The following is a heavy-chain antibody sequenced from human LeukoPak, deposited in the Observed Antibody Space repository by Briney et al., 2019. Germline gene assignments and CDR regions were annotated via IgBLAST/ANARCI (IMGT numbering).Heavy chain of an antibody. CDR2: INPHNGVT. V-gene: IGHV1-2*02. CDR3: VRAGNSGSYADFLDY. CDR1: GYTFSGYY. Sequence: ASVKVSCKASGYTFSGYYIHGVRQDPGQGLEWMGWINPHNGVTNYAQKFQGRVTMTRDTSISTAYMELSRLRSDDTAVYYCVRAGNSGSYADFLDYWGQGTLVTVSS. D-gene: IGHD1-26*01. J-gene: IGHJ4*02.